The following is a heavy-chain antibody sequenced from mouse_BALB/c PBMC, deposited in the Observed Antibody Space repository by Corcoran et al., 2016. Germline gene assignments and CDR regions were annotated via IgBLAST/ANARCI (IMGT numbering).Heavy chain of an antibody. D-gene: IGHD2-2*01. CDR2: INTYTGEP. J-gene: IGHJ2*01. Sequence: QIQLVQSGPELKKPGETVKISCKASEYTFTNYGMNWVKQAPGKGLKWMGWINTYTGEPTYADDFKGRFAFSLETSASTAYLQSNNLKNEDTATYFCARTRDYGCDYWGQGTTLTVSS. CDR1: EYTFTNYG. CDR3: ARTRDYGCDY. V-gene: IGHV9-3-1*01.